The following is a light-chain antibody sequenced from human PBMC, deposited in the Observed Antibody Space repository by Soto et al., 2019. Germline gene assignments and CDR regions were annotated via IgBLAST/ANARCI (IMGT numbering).Light chain of an antibody. CDR2: AAS. CDR3: QKYDRAPFT. Sequence: DIQMTQSPSSLSVSVGDRVTITCRASQDIRYYVAWYQQRPGEVPKLLIYAASTLQSGVPSRFSGSGSGTDFTLTINSLQPEDIATYYCQKYDRAPFTFAPGTKVDFK. J-gene: IGKJ3*01. V-gene: IGKV1-27*01. CDR1: QDIRYY.